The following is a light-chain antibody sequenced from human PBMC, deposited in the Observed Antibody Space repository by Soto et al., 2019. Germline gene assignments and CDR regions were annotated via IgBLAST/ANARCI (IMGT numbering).Light chain of an antibody. CDR3: QQYGGGLFT. J-gene: IGKJ3*01. V-gene: IGKV3-20*01. CDR2: GAS. Sequence: EILLTQSPGTLSLSPGERATLSCRVSHSFGSYYAAWYQQKPGQAPRLLIYGASSRATGIPDRFSGSGSGTDFTLTISRLEPEDFAVYYCQQYGGGLFTFGPGTEVEMK. CDR1: HSFGSYY.